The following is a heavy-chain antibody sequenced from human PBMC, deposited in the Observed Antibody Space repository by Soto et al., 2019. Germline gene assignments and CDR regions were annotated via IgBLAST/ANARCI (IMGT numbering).Heavy chain of an antibody. CDR3: ARDHHSGYDFRWFYP. V-gene: IGHV1-18*01. CDR1: GYTFTSYG. D-gene: IGHD5-12*01. CDR2: ISAYNGNT. Sequence: ASVKVSCKASGYTFTSYGISWVRQAPGQGLEWMGWISAYNGNTNYAQKLQGRVTMTTDTSTSTAYMELRSLRPDDTAVYYCARDHHSGYDFRWFYPWGQGTLVTVSS. J-gene: IGHJ5*02.